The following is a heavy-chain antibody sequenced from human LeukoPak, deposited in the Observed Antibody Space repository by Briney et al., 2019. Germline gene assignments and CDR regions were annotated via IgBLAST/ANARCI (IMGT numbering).Heavy chain of an antibody. V-gene: IGHV3-7*05. Sequence: GGSLRLSCAASGFTVSSNYMSWVRQAPGKGLEWVANINQDGSEKYYVDSLKGRLTISRDNAKNSLYMQMKSLRAEDTAVYYCVRGFDGYYGLDIWGQGTMVTVSS. D-gene: IGHD3-10*01. CDR3: VRGFDGYYGLDI. J-gene: IGHJ3*02. CDR1: GFTVSSNY. CDR2: INQDGSEK.